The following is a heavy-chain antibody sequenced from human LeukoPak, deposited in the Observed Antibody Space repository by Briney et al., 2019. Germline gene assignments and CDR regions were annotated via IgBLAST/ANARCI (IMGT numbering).Heavy chain of an antibody. J-gene: IGHJ1*01. Sequence: GGSLRLFCAASGFTFSDYYMSWIRQAPGKGLEWVSSISSGGHSTYYAGSVKGRFTISRDNSKNTLYLQMNSLRAEDTAVYYCAKGAGQWLLPSEYFQYRGQGTLVTVSS. CDR1: GFTFSDYY. V-gene: IGHV3-23*01. CDR3: AKGAGQWLLPSEYFQY. D-gene: IGHD6-19*01. CDR2: ISSGGHST.